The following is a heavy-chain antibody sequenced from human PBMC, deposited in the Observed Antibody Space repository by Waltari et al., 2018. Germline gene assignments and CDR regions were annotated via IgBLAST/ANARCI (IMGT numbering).Heavy chain of an antibody. D-gene: IGHD3-3*01. CDR1: GGSISSSSYY. Sequence: QLQLQESGPGLVKPSETLSLTCTVSGGSISSSSYYWGWIRQPPGKGLEWIGSIYYSGSTYYNPSLKSRVTISVDTSKNQFSRKLSSVTAADTAVYYCARDRWLFGVVGDYWGQGTLVTVSS. CDR3: ARDRWLFGVVGDY. V-gene: IGHV4-39*07. CDR2: IYYSGST. J-gene: IGHJ4*02.